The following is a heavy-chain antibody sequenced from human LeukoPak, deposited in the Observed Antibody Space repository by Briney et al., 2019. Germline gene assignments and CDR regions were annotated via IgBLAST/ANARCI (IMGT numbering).Heavy chain of an antibody. CDR2: INSKNGDT. J-gene: IGHJ4*02. V-gene: IGHV1-2*02. D-gene: IGHD3-10*01. CDR1: GHTFTGYY. CDR3: ARGVYTSGRTASDF. Sequence: ASVKVSCKTSGHTFTGYYIHWVRQAPGQGLEWMGWINSKNGDTNYAQTFKGRVTMTRDTSISTTYMELISLGSDDTAVYYCARGVYTSGRTASDFWGQGTLVIVSS.